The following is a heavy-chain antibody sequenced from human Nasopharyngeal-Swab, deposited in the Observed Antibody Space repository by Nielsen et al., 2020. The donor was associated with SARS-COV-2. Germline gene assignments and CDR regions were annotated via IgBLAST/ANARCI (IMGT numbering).Heavy chain of an antibody. D-gene: IGHD2-2*02. V-gene: IGHV1-8*01. Sequence: WVRQAPGQGLEWMGWMNPNSGNTGYAQKFQGRVTMTRNTSISTAYMELSSLRSEDTAVYYCATLGYCGSTSCYTDYYYMDVWGKGTTVTVSS. J-gene: IGHJ6*03. CDR3: ATLGYCGSTSCYTDYYYMDV. CDR2: MNPNSGNT.